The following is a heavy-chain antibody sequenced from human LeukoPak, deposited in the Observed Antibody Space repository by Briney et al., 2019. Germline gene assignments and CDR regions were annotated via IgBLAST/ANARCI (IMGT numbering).Heavy chain of an antibody. Sequence: PGRSLRLSCAASGFTFSSNGMHWVRQAPGKGLEWVAVIWYDGSNKYYADSVEGRFTITRDNSKNTLYLQMNNLRTEDTAVYYCARVIGTTGSDYWGQGTLVTVSS. J-gene: IGHJ4*02. D-gene: IGHD1-20*01. CDR2: IWYDGSNK. CDR1: GFTFSSNG. CDR3: ARVIGTTGSDY. V-gene: IGHV3-33*01.